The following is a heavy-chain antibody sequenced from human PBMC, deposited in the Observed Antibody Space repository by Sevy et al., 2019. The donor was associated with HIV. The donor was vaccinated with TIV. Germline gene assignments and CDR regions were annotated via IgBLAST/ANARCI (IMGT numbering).Heavy chain of an antibody. D-gene: IGHD3-10*01. CDR1: GFTFSAYA. Sequence: GGSLRLSCAASGFTFSAYAVHWVRQAPGKGLEWVAVISHDGNKEDYAQSVRGRFTLSRDNSKKTLFLQMNGLRTDDTGLYYCARDKGSEFYYGTDVWGQGTTVTVSS. J-gene: IGHJ6*02. CDR2: ISHDGNKE. CDR3: ARDKGSEFYYGTDV. V-gene: IGHV3-30-3*01.